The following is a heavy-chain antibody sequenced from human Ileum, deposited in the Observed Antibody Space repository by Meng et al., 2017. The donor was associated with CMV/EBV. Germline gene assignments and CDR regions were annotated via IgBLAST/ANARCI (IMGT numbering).Heavy chain of an antibody. D-gene: IGHD3-3*01. V-gene: IGHV3-23*01. CDR1: GFTFSSYA. CDR2: ISGSGGST. CDR3: AKDPANSGWSGAFNI. J-gene: IGHJ3*02. Sequence: GESLKISCAASGFTFSSYAMSWVRQAPGKGLEWVSGISGSGGSTYYADSVKGRFTISRDNSKNTLYLQMNSLRAEDTAIYYCAKDPANSGWSGAFNIWGQGP.